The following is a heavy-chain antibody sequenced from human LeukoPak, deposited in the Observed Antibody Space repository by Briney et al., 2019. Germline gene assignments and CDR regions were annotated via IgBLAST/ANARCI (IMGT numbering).Heavy chain of an antibody. CDR3: AKWSGSYYPSFDY. D-gene: IGHD1-26*01. V-gene: IGHV3-30*02. J-gene: IGHJ4*02. Sequence: PGGSLRLSCAASGFTFSGYGMHWVRQAPGKGLEWVAFIRYDGSNKYYADSVKGRFTISRDNSKNTLYLQMNSLRAEDTAVYYCAKWSGSYYPSFDYWGQGTLVTVSS. CDR1: GFTFSGYG. CDR2: IRYDGSNK.